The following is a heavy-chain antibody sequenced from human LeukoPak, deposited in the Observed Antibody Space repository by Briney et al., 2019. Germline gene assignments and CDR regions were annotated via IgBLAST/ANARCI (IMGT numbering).Heavy chain of an antibody. J-gene: IGHJ4*02. CDR2: IIPIFGTA. Sequence: SVKVSCKASGGTFSSYAISWVRQAPGQGLEWMGGIIPIFGTANYAQKFQGRVTITTDESTSTAYMELSSLRSEDTAVYYCARGSIVVVPAAEYYFDYWGQGTLVTVSS. D-gene: IGHD2-2*01. CDR1: GGTFSSYA. V-gene: IGHV1-69*05. CDR3: ARGSIVVVPAAEYYFDY.